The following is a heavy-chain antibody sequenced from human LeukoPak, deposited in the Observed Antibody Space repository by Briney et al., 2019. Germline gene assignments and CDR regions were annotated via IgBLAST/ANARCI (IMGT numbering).Heavy chain of an antibody. J-gene: IGHJ3*02. CDR1: GFTFSSYA. CDR2: ISGSGGST. Sequence: HTGGSLRLSCAASGFTFSSYAMSWVRQAPGKGLEWVSAISGSGGSTYYADSAKGRFTISRDNSKNTLYLQMNSLRAEDTAVYYCAKDRRELLVFVAFDIWGQGTMVTVSS. D-gene: IGHD1-26*01. CDR3: AKDRRELLVFVAFDI. V-gene: IGHV3-23*01.